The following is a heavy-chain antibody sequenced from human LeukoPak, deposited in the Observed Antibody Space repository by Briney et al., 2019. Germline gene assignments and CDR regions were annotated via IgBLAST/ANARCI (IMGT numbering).Heavy chain of an antibody. CDR2: IRYDGSNK. CDR3: AKAKLLWFGELESPLDY. V-gene: IGHV3-30*02. Sequence: PGGSLRLSCAASGFTFSSYGMHWVRQAPGKGLEWVAFIRYDGSNKYYADSVKGRFTISRDNSKNTLYLQMNSLRAEDTAVYYCAKAKLLWFGELESPLDYWGQGTLVTVSS. D-gene: IGHD3-10*01. J-gene: IGHJ4*02. CDR1: GFTFSSYG.